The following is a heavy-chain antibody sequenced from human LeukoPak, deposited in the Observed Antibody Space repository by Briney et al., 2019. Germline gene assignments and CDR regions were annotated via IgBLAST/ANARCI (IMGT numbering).Heavy chain of an antibody. CDR2: IYYSGST. D-gene: IGHD2-15*01. Sequence: PSETLSLTCTVSGGSVSSGSYYWSWIRQPPGKGLEWIGYIYYSGSTNYNPSLKSRVTISVDTSKNQFSLKLSSVTAADTAVYYCARALNPLPGTYYFDYWGQGTLVTVSS. V-gene: IGHV4-61*01. CDR3: ARALNPLPGTYYFDY. CDR1: GGSVSSGSYY. J-gene: IGHJ4*02.